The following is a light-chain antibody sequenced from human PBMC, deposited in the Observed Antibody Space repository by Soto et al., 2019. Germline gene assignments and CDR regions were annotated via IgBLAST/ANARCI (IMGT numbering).Light chain of an antibody. CDR2: DAS. CDR3: QQRSHGLT. Sequence: EIVFTQSPASLSLSPGERATLSCRASQSVNYYVAWYQQGPCEAPRLLIYDASNRAPGIPDRFSGSGSGTGFTLTISSLEPEDFAVYYCQQRSHGLTFGGGTKVDIK. CDR1: QSVNYY. J-gene: IGKJ4*01. V-gene: IGKV3-11*01.